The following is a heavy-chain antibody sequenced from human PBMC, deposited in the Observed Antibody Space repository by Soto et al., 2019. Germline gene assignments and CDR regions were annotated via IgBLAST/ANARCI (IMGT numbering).Heavy chain of an antibody. Sequence: QLQQWGAGLLKPSETLSLTCVVSGGSFSTYYYNWIRQSPGKGLEWIGEINHSGSNNYSPSLKSRVTMLLDPSKNQFSLKLTSVTAADTSVYYCARGGSNDWQVAFDIWGQGTMVTVSS. V-gene: IGHV4-34*01. CDR1: GGSFSTYY. CDR2: INHSGSN. CDR3: ARGGSNDWQVAFDI. J-gene: IGHJ3*02. D-gene: IGHD3-9*01.